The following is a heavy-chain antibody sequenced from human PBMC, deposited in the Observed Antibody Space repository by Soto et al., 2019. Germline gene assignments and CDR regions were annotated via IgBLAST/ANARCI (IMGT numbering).Heavy chain of an antibody. CDR2: FYSGST. CDR3: ATTRGIAVGGSFDH. CDR1: GASISSRSSY. D-gene: IGHD6-13*01. V-gene: IGHV4-39*01. J-gene: IGHJ5*02. Sequence: PSETLSLTCIVSGASISSRSSYWSWIRQPPGKGLEWVGTFYSGSTYNNPSLKSRVTISVDTSKNQFSLKLSSVAAEDTAIYYCATTRGIAVGGSFDHWGQGXLVPVSS.